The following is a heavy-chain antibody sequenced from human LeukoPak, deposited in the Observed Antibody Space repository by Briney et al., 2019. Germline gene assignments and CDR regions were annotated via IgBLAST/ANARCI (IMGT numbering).Heavy chain of an antibody. CDR2: INWNGGRT. J-gene: IGHJ4*02. CDR3: ARTRIAARVVWSGYYFDY. Sequence: PRGSLRLSCAASGFTPDDYGMSWVPPGPEKGREWVSGINWNGGRTGYADSVKGRCTISRDNAENYLYLQMNSQRAEDTALYYCARTRIAARVVWSGYYFDYWGQGTLVTVSS. CDR1: GFTPDDYG. V-gene: IGHV3-20*04. D-gene: IGHD6-6*01.